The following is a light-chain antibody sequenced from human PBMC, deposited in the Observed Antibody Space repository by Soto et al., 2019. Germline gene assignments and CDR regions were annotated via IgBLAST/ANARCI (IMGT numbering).Light chain of an antibody. CDR3: QRYYSYSGLT. CDR1: QGISSY. CDR2: AAS. V-gene: IGKV1-8*01. J-gene: IGKJ4*01. Sequence: AIRMTQSPSSLSASTGDRVTITCRASQGISSYLAWYQQKPGKAPKLLIYAASTLQSGVPSRFSGSGSGTDFTLTISCLQSEDFATYYCQRYYSYSGLTFGGGTKVEIK.